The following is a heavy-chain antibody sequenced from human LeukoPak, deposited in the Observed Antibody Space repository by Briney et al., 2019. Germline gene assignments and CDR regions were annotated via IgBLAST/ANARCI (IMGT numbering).Heavy chain of an antibody. V-gene: IGHV4-59*01. CDR3: ARGRISNWGFEGTLFDA. CDR1: GGSLNSYY. D-gene: IGHD7-27*01. CDR2: ITHSGGT. J-gene: IGHJ4*02. Sequence: SETLSLTCTVSGGSLNSYYCSWIRQPPGKGLEWIGFITHSGGTDFDSSLGGRVTISVDTSKNQFSLRLTSITAADTAVYFCARGRISNWGFEGTLFDAWGQGVLVTVSS.